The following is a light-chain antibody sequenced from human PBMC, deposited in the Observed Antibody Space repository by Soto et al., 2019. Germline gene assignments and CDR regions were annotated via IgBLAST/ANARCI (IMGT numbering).Light chain of an antibody. CDR3: QQRSKWPMT. CDR1: QRVSRF. Sequence: EIVLTQSPATLSLSPGERVTLSCRASQRVSRFLAWYQHKPGQAPRLLIYDASNRATGIPARFSGSGSGTDFTLTISSLEPEDFAVYYCQQRSKWPMTFGQGTRLEIK. CDR2: DAS. V-gene: IGKV3-11*01. J-gene: IGKJ5*01.